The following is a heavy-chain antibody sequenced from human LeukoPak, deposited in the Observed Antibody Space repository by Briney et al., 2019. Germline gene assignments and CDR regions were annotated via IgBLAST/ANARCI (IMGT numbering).Heavy chain of an antibody. J-gene: IGHJ6*03. CDR3: ARDRSGYRYYYYYYYMDV. D-gene: IGHD3-3*01. V-gene: IGHV1-18*01. CDR2: ISAYNGNT. CDR1: GYTFTSYG. Sequence: ASVKVSCKASGYTFTSYGISWVRQAPGQGLEWMGWISAYNGNTNYAQKLQGRVTMTTDTSTSTAYMELRSLRSDDTAVYYCARDRSGYRYYYYYYYMDVWGKGTTVTVSS.